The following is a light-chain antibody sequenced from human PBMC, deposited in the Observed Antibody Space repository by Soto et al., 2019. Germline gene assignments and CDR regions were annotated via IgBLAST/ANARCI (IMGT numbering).Light chain of an antibody. CDR3: PSYDSSLSGYL. CDR2: GNN. J-gene: IGLJ1*01. CDR1: STNIGAAYN. V-gene: IGLV1-40*01. Sequence: QSVLTQPPSVSGAPGQRVTISCTGSSTNIGAAYNVDWYQQLPGTAPKLLIYGNNNRPSGVPARFSGSKSGTSASTALAELHAEDARHYYCPSYDSSLSGYLFGTGTKVTVL.